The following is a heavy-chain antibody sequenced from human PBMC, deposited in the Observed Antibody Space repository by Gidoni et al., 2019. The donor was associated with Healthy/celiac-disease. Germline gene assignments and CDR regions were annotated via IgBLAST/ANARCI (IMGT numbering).Heavy chain of an antibody. D-gene: IGHD2-2*01. CDR1: GYVFNSYY. V-gene: IGHV1-46*02. CDR2: INPSGGST. Sequence: QVQPVQSGAEVTKPGASVKVSGKASGYVFNSYYMHWVRQGPGQGLEWMGIINPSGGSTSYAQKFQGRVTMTMDTSTSTVYMELSSLRSEDTAVYYCARGSRDRYCSSTSCYHGWFDPWGQGTLVTVSS. CDR3: ARGSRDRYCSSTSCYHGWFDP. J-gene: IGHJ5*02.